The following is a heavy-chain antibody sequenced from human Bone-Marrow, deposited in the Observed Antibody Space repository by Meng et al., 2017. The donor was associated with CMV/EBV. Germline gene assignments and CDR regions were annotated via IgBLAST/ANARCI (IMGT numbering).Heavy chain of an antibody. CDR2: ISYSGST. Sequence: SETLSLTCTVPGGSISKTNSYWGWIRQPPGKGLEWIGIISYSGSTYYNPSLKSRVTISVDTSKNQFSLNLNSVTAADTAVYYCAKNVVGGWFDPWGQGTLVTVSS. CDR1: GGSISKTNSY. CDR3: AKNVVGGWFDP. V-gene: IGHV4-39*01. J-gene: IGHJ5*02. D-gene: IGHD2-2*01.